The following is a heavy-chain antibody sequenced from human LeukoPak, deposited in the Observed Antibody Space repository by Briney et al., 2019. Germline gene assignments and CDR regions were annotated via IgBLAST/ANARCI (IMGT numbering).Heavy chain of an antibody. J-gene: IGHJ5*02. CDR3: ARQGLTNWFDP. V-gene: IGHV4-34*01. CDR1: GGSLSAYY. CDR2: INHGGST. D-gene: IGHD2-8*01. Sequence: PSETLSLTCAVYGGSLSAYYWTWIRQPPGKGLEWIGEINHGGSTNYNPSLKSRVTIAVDTSKNQFSLKLNSVTAADTAVYYCARQGLTNWFDPWGQGTLVTVSS.